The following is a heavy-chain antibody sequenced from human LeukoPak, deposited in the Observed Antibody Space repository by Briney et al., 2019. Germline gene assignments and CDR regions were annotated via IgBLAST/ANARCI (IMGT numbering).Heavy chain of an antibody. D-gene: IGHD2-2*01. CDR2: IWYEGSNN. CDR1: GFTFSSYG. CDR3: AKDELYCSRNRRYYYYGMDV. J-gene: IGHJ6*04. V-gene: IGHV3-30*02. Sequence: GGSLRPSCAPPGFTFSSYGMHRVRRAPAKRVQWVPGIWYEGSNNYYVDSVKSRFTISIDKSQNTLCLQMNSLRAEDTAVYYCAKDELYCSRNRRYYYYGMDVWGKGTTVTVSS.